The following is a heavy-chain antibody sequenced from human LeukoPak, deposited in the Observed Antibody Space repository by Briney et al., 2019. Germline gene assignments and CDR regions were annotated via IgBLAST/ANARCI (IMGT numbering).Heavy chain of an antibody. D-gene: IGHD6-19*01. CDR3: AKDIPQIAVAGDEDY. V-gene: IGHV3-23*01. J-gene: IGHJ4*02. CDR2: IIGSGGST. Sequence: PGRSLRLSCAASGFTFTTYSMSWVRQAPGKGLEWVSAIIGSGGSTYYADSVKGRFNISRDNSKNTLYLQMNSLRAEDTAVYYCAKDIPQIAVAGDEDYWGQGTLVTVSS. CDR1: GFTFTTYS.